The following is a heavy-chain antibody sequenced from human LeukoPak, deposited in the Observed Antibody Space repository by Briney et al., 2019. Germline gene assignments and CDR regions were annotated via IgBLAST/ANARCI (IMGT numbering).Heavy chain of an antibody. Sequence: APVKVSCKVSGYIFTELSMHWVRQATGQGLEWMGWMNPNSGNTGYAQKFQGRVTMTRNTSISTAYMELSSLRSEDTAVYYCARAMRGSSWYYFDYWGQGTLVTVSS. CDR1: GYIFTELS. CDR2: MNPNSGNT. CDR3: ARAMRGSSWYYFDY. J-gene: IGHJ4*02. D-gene: IGHD6-13*01. V-gene: IGHV1-8*01.